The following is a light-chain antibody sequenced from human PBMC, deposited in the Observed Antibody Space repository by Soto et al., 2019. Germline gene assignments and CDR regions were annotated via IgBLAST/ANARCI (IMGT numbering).Light chain of an antibody. CDR1: QSISSSY. CDR2: AAS. CDR3: QQYGSSPLWT. J-gene: IGKJ1*01. Sequence: EIVLTQSPGTLSLSPGERATLSCRASQSISSSYLAWYQLKPGQAPRLLIYAASSRATGIPDRFSGSGSGTDFTLTISRLEPEDFAVYYCQQYGSSPLWTFGQGTKVEIK. V-gene: IGKV3-20*01.